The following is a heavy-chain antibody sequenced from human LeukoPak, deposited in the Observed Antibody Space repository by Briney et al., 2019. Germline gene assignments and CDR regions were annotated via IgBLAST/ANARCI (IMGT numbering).Heavy chain of an antibody. V-gene: IGHV4-59*01. CDR1: GGSISSYY. CDR3: AISPGEILTGYYQYFDY. CDR2: IYYSGST. J-gene: IGHJ4*02. Sequence: PSETLSLTCTVSGGSISSYYWSWIRQPPGKGLEWIGYIYYSGSTNYNPSLKSRVTISVDTSKNQFFLKLSSVTAADTAVYYCAISPGEILTGYYQYFDYWGQGTLVTVSS. D-gene: IGHD3-9*01.